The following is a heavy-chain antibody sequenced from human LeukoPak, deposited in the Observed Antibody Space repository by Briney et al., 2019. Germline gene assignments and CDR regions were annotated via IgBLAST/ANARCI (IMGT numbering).Heavy chain of an antibody. D-gene: IGHD6-13*01. CDR2: ISAYNGNT. J-gene: IGHJ3*02. CDR1: GYTFTSYG. CDR3: ARDKRRPWQQPPTAFDI. Sequence: GASVKVSCKASGYTFTSYGISWVRQAPGQGLEWMGWISAYNGNTNYAQKLQGRVTMTTDTSTSTAYMELRSLRSDDTAAYYCARDKRRPWQQPPTAFDIWGQGTMVTVSS. V-gene: IGHV1-18*01.